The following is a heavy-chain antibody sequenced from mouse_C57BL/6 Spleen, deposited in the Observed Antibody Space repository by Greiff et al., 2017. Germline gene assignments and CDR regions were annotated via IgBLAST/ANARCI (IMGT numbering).Heavy chain of an antibody. V-gene: IGHV2-9-1*01. Sequence: VQLVESGPGLVAPSQSLSITCTVSGFSLNSSAISWVRQPPGMGLEWLGVIWTGGGTNYNSALKSRLSISKDNSKSQVFLKMNSLQTDDTARYYCASDYDGGGFAYWGQGTLVTVSA. CDR3: ASDYDGGGFAY. CDR1: GFSLNSSA. D-gene: IGHD2-4*01. CDR2: IWTGGGT. J-gene: IGHJ3*01.